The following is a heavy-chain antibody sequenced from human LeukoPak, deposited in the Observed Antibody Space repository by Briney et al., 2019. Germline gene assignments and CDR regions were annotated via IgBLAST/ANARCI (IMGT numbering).Heavy chain of an antibody. CDR2: MNPNSGNT. J-gene: IGHJ4*02. CDR3: ARYYYDSSGYYSFDY. D-gene: IGHD3-22*01. V-gene: IGHV1-8*01. CDR1: GYTFTSYD. Sequence: ASVKVSCKASGYTFTSYDINWVRQATGQGLEWIGWMNPNSGNTGYAQKFQGRVTMTRDTSISTAYMELSSLRSEDTAVYYCARYYYDSSGYYSFDYWGQGTLVTVSS.